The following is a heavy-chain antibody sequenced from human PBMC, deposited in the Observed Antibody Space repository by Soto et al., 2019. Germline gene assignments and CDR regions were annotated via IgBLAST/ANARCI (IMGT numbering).Heavy chain of an antibody. V-gene: IGHV5-51*01. CDR3: VRGVHLTAADAFDV. Sequence: PGESLKISCKGYGYSFTTYWIGWVRQMPGKGLEWMGITYAGDSDTRYSPSFQGHVTISVDKSTTTAYLQWSSLKASDTAMYYCVRGVHLTAADAFDVWGQGTMVTVSS. D-gene: IGHD1-1*01. CDR1: GYSFTTYW. CDR2: TYAGDSDT. J-gene: IGHJ3*01.